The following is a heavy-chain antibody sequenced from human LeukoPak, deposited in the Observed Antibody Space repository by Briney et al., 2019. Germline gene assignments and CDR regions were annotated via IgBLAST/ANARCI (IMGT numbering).Heavy chain of an antibody. CDR1: TGYITSYY. V-gene: IGHV4-59*01. D-gene: IGHD1-26*01. CDR3: ASGQWELPGAY. CDR2: MYFTGST. Sequence: SETLSLTCTVSTGYITSYYWSWIRQPPGKGLEWIGYMYFTGSTNYNPSLKSRATISTDTSKNQDSLNLSSVTAADTAVYYCASGQWELPGAYWGSGTLVTVSS. J-gene: IGHJ4*02.